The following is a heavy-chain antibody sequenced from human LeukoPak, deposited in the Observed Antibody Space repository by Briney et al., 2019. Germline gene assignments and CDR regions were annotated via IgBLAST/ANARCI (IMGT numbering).Heavy chain of an antibody. CDR3: SKDVGRHFSGGSCYSADY. CDR1: GFIFSDYA. CDR2: ISASGGST. D-gene: IGHD2-15*01. J-gene: IGHJ4*02. V-gene: IGHV3-23*01. Sequence: GGPLRLSCTTSGFIFSDYAMSWVRQAPGKGLECVSTISASGGSTYYADSVKGRFTISRDNSKNALFLQVKSLRAEDTAVYHCSKDVGRHFSGGSCYSADYWGQGTLVTVSS.